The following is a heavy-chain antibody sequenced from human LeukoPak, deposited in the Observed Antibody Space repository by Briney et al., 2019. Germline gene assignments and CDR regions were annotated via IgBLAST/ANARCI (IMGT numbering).Heavy chain of an antibody. CDR2: INTYNGNT. J-gene: IGHJ4*02. V-gene: IGHV1-18*01. CDR1: GYAFSSYG. D-gene: IGHD1-20*01. Sequence: GASVKVSCKASGYAFSSYGFTWVRQAPGQGLEWMGWINTYNGNTQYAPKLKGRVTTTTDTSTSTAYIELRSLTSDDTAVYYCARRGNWNDFDYWGQGTLVTVSS. CDR3: ARRGNWNDFDY.